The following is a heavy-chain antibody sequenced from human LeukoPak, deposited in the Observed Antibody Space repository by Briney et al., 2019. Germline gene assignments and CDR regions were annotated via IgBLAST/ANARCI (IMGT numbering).Heavy chain of an antibody. Sequence: ASVKVSCKVSGYTLTELSMHWVRQAPGKGLEWMGGFDPEDGETIYAQKFQGRVTMTEDTSTDTAYMELSSLRSEDTAVYYCARVRTRKGSSSPRPYYMDVWGKGTTVTVSS. CDR1: GYTLTELS. CDR2: FDPEDGET. D-gene: IGHD6-6*01. V-gene: IGHV1-24*01. J-gene: IGHJ6*03. CDR3: ARVRTRKGSSSPRPYYMDV.